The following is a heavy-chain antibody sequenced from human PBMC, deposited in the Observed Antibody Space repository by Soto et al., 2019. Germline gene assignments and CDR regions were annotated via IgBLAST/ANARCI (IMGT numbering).Heavy chain of an antibody. CDR3: AKDLHDDYGDYYFDY. J-gene: IGHJ4*02. V-gene: IGHV3-9*01. CDR2: ISWYSGSI. Sequence: PGGSLRLSCAASGFTFDDYAMHWVRQAPGKGLEWVSGISWYSGSIGYADSVKGRFTISRDNAKNSLYLQMNSLRAEDTALYYCAKDLHDDYGDYYFDYWGQGTLVTVSS. CDR1: GFTFDDYA. D-gene: IGHD4-17*01.